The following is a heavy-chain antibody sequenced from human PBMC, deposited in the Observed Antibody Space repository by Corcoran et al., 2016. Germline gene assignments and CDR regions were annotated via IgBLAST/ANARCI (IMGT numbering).Heavy chain of an antibody. CDR1: GFTFSSYG. Sequence: QVQLVESGGGVVQPGRSLRLSCAASGFTFSSYGMHWVRQAPGKGLEWVAVISYDGSNKYYADSVKGRFTISRDNAENTLYLQMDSLRAEDTAVYYCARGGGWSSGRFRAFGFWGQGTMVTVSS. D-gene: IGHD6-25*01. CDR2: ISYDGSNK. V-gene: IGHV3-30*03. CDR3: ARGGGWSSGRFRAFGF. J-gene: IGHJ3*01.